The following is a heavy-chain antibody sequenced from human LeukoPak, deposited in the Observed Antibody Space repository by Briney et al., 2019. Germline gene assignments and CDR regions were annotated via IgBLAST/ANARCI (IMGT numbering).Heavy chain of an antibody. J-gene: IGHJ3*02. CDR2: SNSDGDTT. Sequence: GGSLRLSCAASGFTLRSYWMTWVRQAPGKGLVWVSRSNSDGDTTRYADFVKGRFTMSRDNAKSTLFPQMNSLRAEDTAVYYCARSTPSRDAFDIWGQGTVVTVSS. CDR1: GFTLRSYW. V-gene: IGHV3-74*01. CDR3: ARSTPSRDAFDI.